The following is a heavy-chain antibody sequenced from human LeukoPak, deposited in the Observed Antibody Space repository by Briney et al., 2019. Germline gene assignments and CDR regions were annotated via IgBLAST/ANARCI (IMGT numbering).Heavy chain of an antibody. Sequence: SVKVSCKASGGTFSSYAISWVRQAPGQGLEWMGGIIPIFGTANYAQKFQGRVTITADESTSTAYMELSSLRSEDTAVYYCAREPGMYYYGSEYNWFDPWGQGALVTVSS. V-gene: IGHV1-69*13. CDR1: GGTFSSYA. CDR3: AREPGMYYYGSEYNWFDP. CDR2: IIPIFGTA. D-gene: IGHD3-10*01. J-gene: IGHJ5*02.